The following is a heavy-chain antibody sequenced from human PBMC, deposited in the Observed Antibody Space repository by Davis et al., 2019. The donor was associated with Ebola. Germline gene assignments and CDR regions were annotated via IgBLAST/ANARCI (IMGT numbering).Heavy chain of an antibody. Sequence: GESPITPRQCPGYSFTNYWIAWVRQMPGEGLEWKGIIFPGDSDTRYSPSFQGQVTISADKSINSAYLQWNSLRASDTAIYYCARPSSGYEASFDYWGQGTQVTVS. D-gene: IGHD3-22*01. CDR1: GYSFTNYW. J-gene: IGHJ4*02. V-gene: IGHV5-51*01. CDR3: ARPSSGYEASFDY. CDR2: IFPGDSDT.